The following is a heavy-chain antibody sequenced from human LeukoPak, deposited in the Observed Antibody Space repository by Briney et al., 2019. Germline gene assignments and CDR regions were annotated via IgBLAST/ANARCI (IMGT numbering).Heavy chain of an antibody. D-gene: IGHD3-16*01. CDR1: GGSISSFY. V-gene: IGHV4-59*01. CDR2: MSNSGST. Sequence: SETLSLTCSVSGGSISSFYWNWIRQPPGKGLEWIGYMSNSGSTNYNPSLKSRLTILVDTSKNHLSLRLSSVTAADTAVYYCARGNYDDSYAYGGDFDSWGQGTLVTVSS. J-gene: IGHJ4*02. CDR3: ARGNYDDSYAYGGDFDS.